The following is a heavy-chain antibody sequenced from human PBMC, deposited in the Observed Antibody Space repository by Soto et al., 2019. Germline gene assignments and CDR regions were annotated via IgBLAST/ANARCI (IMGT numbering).Heavy chain of an antibody. CDR3: AREGSSMIVVNNWFAT. CDR1: IFTFSDYG. Sequence: QVHLVESGGGVVQVGKSLRLSCAASIFTFSDYGMDWVRQAPGKGLEWVTFISYDGTKKLYADSVKGRFAISRDNSQNTLYLQMNSLRTEDTAVYYCAREGSSMIVVNNWFATWGQGTLVTVSS. J-gene: IGHJ5*02. CDR2: ISYDGTKK. D-gene: IGHD3-22*01. V-gene: IGHV3-30*03.